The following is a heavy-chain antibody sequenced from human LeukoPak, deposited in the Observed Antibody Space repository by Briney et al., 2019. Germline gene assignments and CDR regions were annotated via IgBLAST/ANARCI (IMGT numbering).Heavy chain of an antibody. CDR1: GFTFSSYG. CDR3: ARDLPGITIFGASEY. J-gene: IGHJ4*02. CDR2: ISSDGSNK. Sequence: PGGSLRLSCAASGFTFSSYGMQWVRQVPGKGLEWVAVISSDGSNKYYTDSVKGRFTISRDNSKNTLYLQMNSLRAEDTAVYYCARDLPGITIFGASEYWGQGTLVTVSS. V-gene: IGHV3-30*19. D-gene: IGHD3-3*01.